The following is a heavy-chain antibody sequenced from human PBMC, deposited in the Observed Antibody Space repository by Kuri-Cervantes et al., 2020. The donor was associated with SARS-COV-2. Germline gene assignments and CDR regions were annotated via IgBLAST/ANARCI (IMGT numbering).Heavy chain of an antibody. V-gene: IGHV1-69*13. CDR2: IIPIFGTA. D-gene: IGHD3-22*01. J-gene: IGHJ5*02. CDR1: GATFSSYA. Sequence: SVKVSCKASGATFSSYAITWVRQAPGQGLEWMGGIIPIFGTANYAKKFQGRVTITADESTSTAYMELSSLRSEDTAVYYCARGPDTMTRRFDPWGQGTLVTVSS. CDR3: ARGPDTMTRRFDP.